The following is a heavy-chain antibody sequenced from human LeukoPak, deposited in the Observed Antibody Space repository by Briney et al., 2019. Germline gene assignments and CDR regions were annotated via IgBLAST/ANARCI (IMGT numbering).Heavy chain of an antibody. J-gene: IGHJ6*02. Sequence: QTGGSLRLTCAASGFTFSSYAMSWVRQAPGKGLEWVSAISGSGGSTYYADSVKGRFTISRDNSKNTLYLQMNSLRAEDTAVYYCARDLGSYVDGNYYGMDVWGQGTTVTVSS. CDR3: ARDLGSYVDGNYYGMDV. CDR1: GFTFSSYA. CDR2: ISGSGGST. D-gene: IGHD5-18*01. V-gene: IGHV3-23*01.